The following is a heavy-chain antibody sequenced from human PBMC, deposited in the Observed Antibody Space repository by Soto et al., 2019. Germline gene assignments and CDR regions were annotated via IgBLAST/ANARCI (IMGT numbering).Heavy chain of an antibody. V-gene: IGHV3-30*04. Sequence: SCAASGFTFSSYAMHWVRQAPGTGLEWVAVISYDGRDKYYPDSVKGRFTISRDNSKNTLYLQMNSLRAEDTAVYYRARSAGGSYPQYDYWGQGTLVTVSS. CDR2: ISYDGRDK. D-gene: IGHD1-26*01. J-gene: IGHJ4*02. CDR1: GFTFSSYA. CDR3: ARSAGGSYPQYDY.